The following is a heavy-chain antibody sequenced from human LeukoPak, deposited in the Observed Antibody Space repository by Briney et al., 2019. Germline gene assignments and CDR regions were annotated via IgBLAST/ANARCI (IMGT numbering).Heavy chain of an antibody. V-gene: IGHV3-30*03. D-gene: IGHD3-16*01. J-gene: IGHJ4*02. Sequence: GGSLRLSCAASGFTFSSYSMNWVRQAPGKGLGWGAVISYDGSNKYKVDSVKGRFTISRDNSKSTLYLQMNSLRAEDTAVYYCARGGRGVWGSLDYWGQGTLVTVSS. CDR3: ARGGRGVWGSLDY. CDR1: GFTFSSYS. CDR2: ISYDGSNK.